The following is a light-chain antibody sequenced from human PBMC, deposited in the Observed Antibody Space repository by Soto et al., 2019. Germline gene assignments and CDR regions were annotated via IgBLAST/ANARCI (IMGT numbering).Light chain of an antibody. CDR3: AAWDDSLNGVV. Sequence: QSVLTQPPSASGTPGQRVTISCSGSSSNIGSNSVNWYQQLPGTAPKLLMYSSNQRPSGVPDRFSGSKSGTSASLAISGLQSEDEADYYCAAWDDSLNGVVFGGGTKHIVL. CDR1: SSNIGSNS. V-gene: IGLV1-44*01. CDR2: SSN. J-gene: IGLJ2*01.